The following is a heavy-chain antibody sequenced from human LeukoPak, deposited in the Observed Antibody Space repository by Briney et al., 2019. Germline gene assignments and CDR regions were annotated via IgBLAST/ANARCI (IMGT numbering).Heavy chain of an antibody. CDR3: AKDRADDFWSGYLPDY. Sequence: QPWGSLRLSCAASGFTFSNYAMSWVRQAPGKGLEWVSSIGGSVDRTYYADSVKGRFTISRENSKNTLYLQMNALRAEDTAVYYCAKDRADDFWSGYLPDYWGQGTLVTVSS. V-gene: IGHV3-23*01. D-gene: IGHD3-3*01. CDR2: IGGSVDRT. J-gene: IGHJ4*02. CDR1: GFTFSNYA.